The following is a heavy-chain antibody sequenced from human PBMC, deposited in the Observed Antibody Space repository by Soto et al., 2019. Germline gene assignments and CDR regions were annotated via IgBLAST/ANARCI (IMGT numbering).Heavy chain of an antibody. Sequence: QVQLVQSGAEVKKPGSSVKVSCKASGGTFSSYAISWVRQAPGQGLEWMGGIIPIFGTANYAQKFQCRVTITADKSTRTAYMELSSLRSEDTAVYYCARATVTTGDEYYYYYGMDVWGPGTTVTVSS. CDR3: ARATVTTGDEYYYYYGMDV. V-gene: IGHV1-69*06. D-gene: IGHD4-17*01. CDR2: IIPIFGTA. J-gene: IGHJ6*02. CDR1: GGTFSSYA.